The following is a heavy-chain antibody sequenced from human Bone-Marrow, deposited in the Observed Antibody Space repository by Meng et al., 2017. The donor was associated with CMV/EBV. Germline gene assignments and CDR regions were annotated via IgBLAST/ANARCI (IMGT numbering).Heavy chain of an antibody. D-gene: IGHD2-2*01. CDR1: GFTFISYA. Sequence: GESLKISCAGSGFTFISYAMTWVRQAPGKGLEYVSAISSNGGSTYYADSVKGGFTISRDNSKNTLYLQMGSLRAEDMAVYYCSRGEYQLLPYYYYYGMDVWGQGTTVTVSS. CDR2: ISSNGGST. V-gene: IGHV3-64*02. J-gene: IGHJ6*02. CDR3: SRGEYQLLPYYYYYGMDV.